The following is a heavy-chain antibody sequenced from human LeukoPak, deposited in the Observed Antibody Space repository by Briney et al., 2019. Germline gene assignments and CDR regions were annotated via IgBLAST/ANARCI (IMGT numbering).Heavy chain of an antibody. CDR1: GGPISSYY. CDR3: ARDPPGSSSSLRWFDP. CDR2: IYSSGST. V-gene: IGHV4-4*07. Sequence: SETLSLTCTVSGGPISSYYWSWIRQPAGKGLEWIGRIYSSGSTNYNPSLKSRVTMSVDTSKNQISLKLTSVTAADTAVYYCARDPPGSSSSLRWFDPWGQGTLVTVSS. J-gene: IGHJ5*02. D-gene: IGHD6-6*01.